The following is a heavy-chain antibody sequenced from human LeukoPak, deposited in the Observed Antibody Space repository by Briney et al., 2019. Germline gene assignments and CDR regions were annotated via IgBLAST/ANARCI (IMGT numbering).Heavy chain of an antibody. CDR3: ARHFGYSGYDGDY. CDR1: GYNFLKYW. J-gene: IGHJ4*02. CDR2: VYPGDSDI. Sequence: GESLKISCKASGYNFLKYWIAWVRQMPGKGLEWMGIVYPGDSDIRYSPSCQGKGTISADKSITTAYLQWRSLKASDPAMYYCARHFGYSGYDGDYWGQGTLVTVSS. V-gene: IGHV5-51*01. D-gene: IGHD5-12*01.